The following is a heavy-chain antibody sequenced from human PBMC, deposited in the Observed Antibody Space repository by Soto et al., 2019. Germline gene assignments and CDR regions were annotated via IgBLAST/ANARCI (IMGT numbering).Heavy chain of an antibody. V-gene: IGHV3-9*01. J-gene: IGHJ4*02. CDR1: GFTFDIYA. D-gene: IGHD5-18*01. CDR3: AKELGGYSYGYELDH. CDR2: ISWNSGTR. Sequence: EVQLVDSGGGLVQPGRSQRLSCAASGFTFDIYAMHWVRQAPGKGLEWVSSISWNSGTRGYADSVKGRFTISRDNAKNSLYLQMDSLRTEDTAFYYCAKELGGYSYGYELDHWGQGTLVAVSS.